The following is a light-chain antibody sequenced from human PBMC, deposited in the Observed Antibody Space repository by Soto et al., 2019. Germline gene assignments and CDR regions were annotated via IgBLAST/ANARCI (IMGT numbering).Light chain of an antibody. CDR1: QSISDT. CDR2: GAS. J-gene: IGKJ1*01. CDR3: QQYNIWPWT. Sequence: EIVMTQSPVTLSVSPGGRATLSCRASQSISDTLAWYQQKPGQAPRLLIHGASTRAPCFPARFSGSGSGTDFTLTISSLQSEDFEVFYCQQYNIWPWTVGQGTKVEIK. V-gene: IGKV3-15*01.